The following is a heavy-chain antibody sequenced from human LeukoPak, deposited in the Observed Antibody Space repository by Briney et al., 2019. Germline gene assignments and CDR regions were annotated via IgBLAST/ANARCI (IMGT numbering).Heavy chain of an antibody. V-gene: IGHV5-51*01. J-gene: IGHJ3*02. CDR3: ARLGGSGSYYQRAFDI. Sequence: GESLKISCEGSGYSFTSYWIGWVRQMPGKGLEWMGIIYPGDSDTRYSPSFQGQVTISADKSISTAYLQWSSLKASDTAMYYCARLGGSGSYYQRAFDIWGQGTMVTVSS. CDR1: GYSFTSYW. D-gene: IGHD3-10*01. CDR2: IYPGDSDT.